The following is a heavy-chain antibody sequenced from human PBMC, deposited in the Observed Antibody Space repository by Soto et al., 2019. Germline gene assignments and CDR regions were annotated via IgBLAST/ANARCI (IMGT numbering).Heavy chain of an antibody. V-gene: IGHV1-18*01. CDR2: ISAYNGNT. CDR1: GYTFSNYG. J-gene: IGHJ4*02. Sequence: QVQLVQSGAEVKKPGASVKVSCKASGYTFSNYGISWVRQAPGQGLEWMGWISAYNGNTKYAQKLQGRVTMTTDTSTSTAYMVLRRLRSDDTAGFYCARDSPPVDYWGQGTLVTVSS. CDR3: ARDSPPVDY.